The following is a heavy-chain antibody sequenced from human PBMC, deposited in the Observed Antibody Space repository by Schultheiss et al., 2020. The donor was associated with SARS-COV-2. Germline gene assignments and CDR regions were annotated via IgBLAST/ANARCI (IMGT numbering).Heavy chain of an antibody. V-gene: IGHV3-23*01. CDR2: ISGSGGST. Sequence: GESLKISCAASGFTFSSYAMSWVRQAPGKGLEWVSAISGSGGSTYYADSVKGRFTISRDNSKNTLYLQMNSLRAEDTAVYYCARDQHYYGLGAFDIWGQGTMVTVSS. CDR1: GFTFSSYA. D-gene: IGHD3-10*01. J-gene: IGHJ3*02. CDR3: ARDQHYYGLGAFDI.